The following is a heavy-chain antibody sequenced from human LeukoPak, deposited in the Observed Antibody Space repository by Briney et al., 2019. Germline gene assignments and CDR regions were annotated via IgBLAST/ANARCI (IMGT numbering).Heavy chain of an antibody. D-gene: IGHD1-14*01. J-gene: IGHJ4*02. CDR3: AKDRYKNYFDY. V-gene: IGHV3-30*18. Sequence: PGGSLRLSCAASGFTFSSYGMHWVRQAPGKGLEWVAVISYDGSNKYYADSVKGRFTISRDNSKNTLYLQMNSLRAEDTAVYYCAKDRYKNYFDYWGQGTLVTVSS. CDR2: ISYDGSNK. CDR1: GFTFSSYG.